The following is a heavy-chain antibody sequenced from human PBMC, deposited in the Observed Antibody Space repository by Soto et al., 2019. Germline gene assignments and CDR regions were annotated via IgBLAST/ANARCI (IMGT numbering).Heavy chain of an antibody. CDR1: GGSISSGDYY. CDR2: IYYSGST. Sequence: SETLSLTCTVSGGSISSGDYYWSWIRQPPGKGLEWIGYIYYSGSTYYNPSLKSRVTISVDTSKNQFSLKLSSVTAADTAVYYCARGQKTDYYDSSGYQGWFDPWGQGTLVTVSS. J-gene: IGHJ5*02. D-gene: IGHD3-22*01. CDR3: ARGQKTDYYDSSGYQGWFDP. V-gene: IGHV4-30-4*01.